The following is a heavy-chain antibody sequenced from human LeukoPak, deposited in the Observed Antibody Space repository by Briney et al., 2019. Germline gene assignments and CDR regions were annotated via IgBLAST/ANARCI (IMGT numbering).Heavy chain of an antibody. J-gene: IGHJ1*01. V-gene: IGHV3-7*03. Sequence: GGSLRLSCAASGFALSSHWMTWVRQVPGRGPEWVANVNRDGSETYYLDSVKGRFTISKDNAKNSLYLQMNSLRAEDTALYHCAKAGSTWSYFQHWGQGTLVTVSS. CDR2: VNRDGSET. CDR3: AKAGSTWSYFQH. CDR1: GFALSSHW. D-gene: IGHD6-13*01.